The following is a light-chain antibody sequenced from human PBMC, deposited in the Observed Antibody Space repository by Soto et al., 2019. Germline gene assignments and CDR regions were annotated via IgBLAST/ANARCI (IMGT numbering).Light chain of an antibody. V-gene: IGKV1-5*03. Sequence: DIHMTQSPSTLSASIGDRVTITCRASQSVDTWLAWYQQKPGKAPKLLIYKASSLQTGVPSRFSGSGSGTEFTRTISSLQPDDFATYYCQHYNDYSRMFGQGTKVEIK. CDR2: KAS. CDR1: QSVDTW. J-gene: IGKJ1*01. CDR3: QHYNDYSRM.